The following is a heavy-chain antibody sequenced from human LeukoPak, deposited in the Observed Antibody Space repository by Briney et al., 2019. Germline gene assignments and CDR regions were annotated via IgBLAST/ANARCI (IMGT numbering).Heavy chain of an antibody. Sequence: ASVKVSCKAPGYTFTSYDINWVRLTAGQGLEWVGWMNPNSGNTGYAQQFQGRATMTTTTSMSTAYMELNRLRSEDTAVYYFARGHWSGYSYNWFDPWGQGTLVTVSS. CDR2: MNPNSGNT. D-gene: IGHD3-3*01. CDR3: ARGHWSGYSYNWFDP. V-gene: IGHV1-8*01. CDR1: GYTFTSYD. J-gene: IGHJ5*02.